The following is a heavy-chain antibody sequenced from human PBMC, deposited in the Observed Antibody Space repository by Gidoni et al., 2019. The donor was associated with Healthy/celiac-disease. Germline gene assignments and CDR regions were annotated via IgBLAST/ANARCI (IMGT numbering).Heavy chain of an antibody. CDR2: IIPIFGTA. CDR1: GGTFSSYA. CDR3: ARPVAGTYKYGMDV. Sequence: QVQLLQSGAEVKKPGSSVKVSCTASGGTFSSYATSWVRQAPGQGLEWMGGIIPIFGTANYAQKFQGRVTMTADESTSTAYMELSRLRSEDTAVYYCARPVAGTYKYGMDVWGQGTTVTVSS. J-gene: IGHJ6*02. D-gene: IGHD6-19*01. V-gene: IGHV1-69*01.